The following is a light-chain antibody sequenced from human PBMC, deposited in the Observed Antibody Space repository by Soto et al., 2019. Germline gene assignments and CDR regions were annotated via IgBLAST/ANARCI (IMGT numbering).Light chain of an antibody. J-gene: IGKJ1*01. V-gene: IGKV1-39*01. CDR1: QSISSY. Sequence: DIQMTQSPSSLSASVGDRVTITCRASQSISSYLNWYQQKPGQAPKLLIYAASSLHSGVPSRFSGSGSGTDFTLTISRLQPEDFATYYCQQSYSTSRTFGQGTKVDIK. CDR2: AAS. CDR3: QQSYSTSRT.